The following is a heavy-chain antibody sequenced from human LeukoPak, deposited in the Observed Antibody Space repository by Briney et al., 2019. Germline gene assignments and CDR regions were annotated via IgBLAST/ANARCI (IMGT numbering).Heavy chain of an antibody. CDR3: ATRPAGSTWYGVFDY. V-gene: IGHV4-59*11. Sequence: SETLSLTCTVSGGSINSHYWSWIRQPPGKGLEWIGYVFNGGSTNYNPSLKSRVTMSVDTSRDQFSLRLTSVTAADTAIYYCATRPAGSTWYGVFDYWSQGTLVTVSS. CDR2: VFNGGST. J-gene: IGHJ4*02. D-gene: IGHD6-13*01. CDR1: GGSINSHY.